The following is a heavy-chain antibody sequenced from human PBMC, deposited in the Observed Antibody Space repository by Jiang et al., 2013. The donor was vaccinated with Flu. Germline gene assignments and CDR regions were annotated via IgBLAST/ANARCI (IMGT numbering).Heavy chain of an antibody. CDR3: ARSIVGATAWFDP. CDR2: IYYSGST. V-gene: IGHV4-39*01. Sequence: GLVKPSETLSLTCTVSGGSISSSSYYLGLDPPAPREGLEWIGSIYYSGSTYYNPSLKSRVTISVDTSKNQFSLKLSSVTAADTAVYYCARSIVGATAWFDPWGQGTLVTVSS. J-gene: IGHJ5*02. D-gene: IGHD1-26*01. CDR1: GGSISSSSYY.